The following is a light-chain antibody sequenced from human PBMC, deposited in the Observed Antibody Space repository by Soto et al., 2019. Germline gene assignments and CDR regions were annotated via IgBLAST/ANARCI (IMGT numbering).Light chain of an antibody. Sequence: IQMTQSPSSLSASVGDRVTITCRSSETISDYLNWYQHKPGEAPKVLISSASTLRGGVPSRFSGTGSGTDFTLTISSLQPEDVATYYCLQDYKYPNTFGQGTKLEIK. CDR3: LQDYKYPNT. V-gene: IGKV1-39*01. CDR2: SAS. J-gene: IGKJ2*01. CDR1: ETISDY.